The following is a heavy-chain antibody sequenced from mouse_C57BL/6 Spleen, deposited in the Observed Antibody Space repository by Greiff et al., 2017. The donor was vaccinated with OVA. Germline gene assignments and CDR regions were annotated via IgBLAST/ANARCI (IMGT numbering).Heavy chain of an antibody. Sequence: EVKLVESGEGLVKPGGSLKLSCAASGFTFSSYAMSWVRQTPEKRLEWVAYISSGGDYIYYADTVKGRFTISRDNARNTLYLQMSSLKSEDTAMYYCTRAPYYSNYGAYAMDYWGQGTSVTVSS. D-gene: IGHD2-5*01. CDR2: ISSGGDYI. CDR3: TRAPYYSNYGAYAMDY. CDR1: GFTFSSYA. V-gene: IGHV5-9-1*02. J-gene: IGHJ4*01.